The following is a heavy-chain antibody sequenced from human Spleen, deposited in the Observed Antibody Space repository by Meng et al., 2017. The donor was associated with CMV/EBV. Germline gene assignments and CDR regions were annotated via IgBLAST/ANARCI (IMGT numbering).Heavy chain of an antibody. CDR2: INPNSGGT. D-gene: IGHD4/OR15-4a*01. CDR3: ARRLWQRDAGVQYYYYAMDV. CDR1: GYTFTDYY. J-gene: IGHJ6*02. Sequence: ASVKVSCKASGYTFTDYYLHWVRQAPGQGPEWLGWINPNSGGTNYAQKFQGRVTMTRDTSISTVYMELSRLRSDDTAVYYCARRLWQRDAGVQYYYYAMDVWGQGTTVTVSS. V-gene: IGHV1-2*02.